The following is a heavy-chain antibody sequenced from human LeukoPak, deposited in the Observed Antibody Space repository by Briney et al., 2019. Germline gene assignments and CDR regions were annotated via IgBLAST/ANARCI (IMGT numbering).Heavy chain of an antibody. V-gene: IGHV4-34*01. Sequence: SRVTISVDTSKNQFSLKLSSVTAADTAVYYCARHESWRKRYSSSWYGNYFDYWGQGTLVTVSS. J-gene: IGHJ4*02. CDR3: ARHESWRKRYSSSWYGNYFDY. D-gene: IGHD6-13*01.